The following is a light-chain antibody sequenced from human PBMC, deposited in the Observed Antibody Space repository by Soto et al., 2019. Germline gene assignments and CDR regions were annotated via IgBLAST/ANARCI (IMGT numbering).Light chain of an antibody. V-gene: IGKV1-27*01. CDR3: QNYHTVPHT. J-gene: IGKJ2*01. Sequence: DIQMTQSPSSLSASVGDRVTITCRASQGISNYLAWYQRQPGKVPKLLIYAASTLQSGVPSRFSGSGSGTEFTLTISNLQPEDVATYYCQNYHTVPHTFGPGTKLEIK. CDR2: AAS. CDR1: QGISNY.